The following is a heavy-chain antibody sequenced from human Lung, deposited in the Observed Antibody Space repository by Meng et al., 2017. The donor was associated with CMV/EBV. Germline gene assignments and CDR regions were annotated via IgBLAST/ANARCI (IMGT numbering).Heavy chain of an antibody. D-gene: IGHD6-13*01. J-gene: IGHJ4*02. V-gene: IGHV2-5*01. CDR2: IYWNDDK. Sequence: GPXLVXPTQTLTLTCTFSGFSLSISRLAVGWIRQPSGKGLECLGIIYWNDDKRYSPSLKSRLTITNDTSKNQVVLTMTNMDPADTATYYCAHARYSSFYYFNYWGQGXLVTVSS. CDR3: AHARYSSFYYFNY. CDR1: GFSLSISRLA.